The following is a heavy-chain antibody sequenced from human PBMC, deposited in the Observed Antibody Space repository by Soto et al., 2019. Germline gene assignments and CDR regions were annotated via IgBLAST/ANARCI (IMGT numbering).Heavy chain of an antibody. D-gene: IGHD3-10*01. Sequence: SETLSLTCTVSGDSISRGAYYWTWIRQHPVKGLEWIGYISNSGRTYYNPSLKSRLTISLHSSENQFSVRLTSVTAADTAMYYCARGRSPRVLLLWFGVTRFDYWGQGTLVTVSS. V-gene: IGHV4-31*03. CDR3: ARGRSPRVLLLWFGVTRFDY. CDR2: ISNSGRT. CDR1: GDSISRGAYY. J-gene: IGHJ4*02.